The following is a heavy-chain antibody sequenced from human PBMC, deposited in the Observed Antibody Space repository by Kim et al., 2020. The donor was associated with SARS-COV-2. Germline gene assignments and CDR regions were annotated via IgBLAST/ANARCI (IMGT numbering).Heavy chain of an antibody. J-gene: IGHJ4*02. D-gene: IGHD1-1*01. Sequence: QKFRGRDTITRDDSASTAYMELSSLRSEDTAVYYCARDGTTRNGGYYFDYWGQGALVTVSS. CDR3: ARDGTTRNGGYYFDY. V-gene: IGHV1-3*01.